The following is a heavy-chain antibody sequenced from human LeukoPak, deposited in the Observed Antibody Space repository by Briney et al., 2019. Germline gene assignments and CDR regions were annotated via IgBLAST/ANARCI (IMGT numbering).Heavy chain of an antibody. Sequence: SETLSLTCTVSGGSISNYYWSWIRQPPGKELEWIGYIYYIGSTNYNPSLKRRVTISVDTSKNQFSLKLSSVTAADTAVYYCARVDSGYDWGTYYYYYYMDVWGKGTTVTISS. CDR3: ARVDSGYDWGTYYYYYYMDV. J-gene: IGHJ6*03. CDR2: IYYIGST. D-gene: IGHD5-12*01. V-gene: IGHV4-59*01. CDR1: GGSISNYY.